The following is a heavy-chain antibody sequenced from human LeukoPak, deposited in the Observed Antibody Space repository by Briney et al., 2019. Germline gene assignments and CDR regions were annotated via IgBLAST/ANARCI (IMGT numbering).Heavy chain of an antibody. J-gene: IGHJ6*01. Sequence: GGSLRLSCAASGFTFDNYGMRWVRQAPGKGLEWVALISGDGGSTYYADSVKGRFTISRDNSKNTLYLQMNRLRTEDTALYYCAKDITDYYDSSGSEGMDVWGQGTTVTVSS. V-gene: IGHV3-43*02. CDR2: ISGDGGST. CDR1: GFTFDNYG. D-gene: IGHD3-22*01. CDR3: AKDITDYYDSSGSEGMDV.